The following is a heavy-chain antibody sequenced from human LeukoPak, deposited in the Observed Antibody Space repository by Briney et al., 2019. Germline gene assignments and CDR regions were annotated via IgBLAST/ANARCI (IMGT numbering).Heavy chain of an antibody. D-gene: IGHD6-19*01. CDR1: GGSISIYY. CDR3: ARTIRGAVAGTRCYFDL. CDR2: IYYSGST. Sequence: SETLSLTCTVSGGSISIYYWSWIRQPPGKGLEWIGYIYYSGSTNYNPSLKSRVTISVDTSKNQFSLKLSSVTAADTAVYYCARTIRGAVAGTRCYFDLWGRGTLVTVSS. V-gene: IGHV4-59*01. J-gene: IGHJ2*01.